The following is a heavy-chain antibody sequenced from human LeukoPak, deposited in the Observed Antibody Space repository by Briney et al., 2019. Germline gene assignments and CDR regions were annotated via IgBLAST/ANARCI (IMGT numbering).Heavy chain of an antibody. V-gene: IGHV5-51*01. D-gene: IGHD3-3*01. J-gene: IGHJ4*02. CDR3: AIFKHHLRPDY. CDR2: IYPDDSDT. Sequence: GESLKISCKGSGYSFTSYWIGWVRQMPGKGLEWMGIIYPDDSDTRYSPSFQGQVTISADKSISTAYLQWSSLRASDTAMYYCAIFKHHLRPDYWGQGTLVTVSS. CDR1: GYSFTSYW.